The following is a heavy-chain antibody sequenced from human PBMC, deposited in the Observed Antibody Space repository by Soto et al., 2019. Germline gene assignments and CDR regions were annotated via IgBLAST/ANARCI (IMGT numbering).Heavy chain of an antibody. J-gene: IGHJ4*02. V-gene: IGHV4-4*07. Sequence: QVQLQESGPGLVKPSETLSLTCTVSGGSISSYYWSWIRQPAGKGLEWIGRIYTSGSTNYNPSLKSRVTMPVDTSKNQFSLKLSSVTAADTAVYYCARDNMGTWGSYRQLDYWGQGTLVTVSS. CDR3: ARDNMGTWGSYRQLDY. CDR2: IYTSGST. D-gene: IGHD3-16*02. CDR1: GGSISSYY.